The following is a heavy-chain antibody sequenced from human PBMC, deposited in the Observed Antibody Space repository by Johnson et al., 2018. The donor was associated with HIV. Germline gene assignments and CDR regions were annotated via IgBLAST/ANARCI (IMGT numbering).Heavy chain of an antibody. Sequence: VQLVESGGGLVQPGGSLRLSCVASGFTFSSYWMHWVRQAPGKGLVWVSRINSDVSSTTYADSVKGRFTISRDNSKNTLYLQMNSLRAEDTAVYYCARDSVILVVGAFDIWGQGTMVTVSS. CDR1: GFTFSSYW. CDR3: ARDSVILVVGAFDI. CDR2: INSDVSST. J-gene: IGHJ3*02. V-gene: IGHV3-74*01. D-gene: IGHD2-15*01.